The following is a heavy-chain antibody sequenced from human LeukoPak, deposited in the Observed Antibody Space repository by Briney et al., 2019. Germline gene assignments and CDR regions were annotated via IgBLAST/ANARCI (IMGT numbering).Heavy chain of an antibody. CDR2: IYYCGST. CDR3: ARVYDSSGSDDAFDI. D-gene: IGHD3-22*01. Sequence: SETLSLTCTVSGGSISSYYWRWIRQPPGEGLEWIGYIYYCGSTNYNPSLKSRVTLSVDTSKNQFSLKLSSVTAADTAVYYCARVYDSSGSDDAFDIWGQGTMVTVSS. V-gene: IGHV4-59*01. J-gene: IGHJ3*02. CDR1: GGSISSYY.